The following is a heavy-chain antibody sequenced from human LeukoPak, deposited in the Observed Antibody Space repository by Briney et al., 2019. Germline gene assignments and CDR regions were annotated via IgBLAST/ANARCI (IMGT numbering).Heavy chain of an antibody. D-gene: IGHD5-18*01. CDR1: GYTFTAYY. J-gene: IGHJ4*02. CDR3: ARPRISSGYIYAYLY. Sequence: ASVRVSCKASGYTFTAYYMHWVRQAPGHGLEWMGWINPNTGDTNYAQTFQGRVTMTRDTSINTAYMELSRLRSDDTAVYYCARPRISSGYIYAYLYWGQGTLVTVSS. CDR2: INPNTGDT. V-gene: IGHV1-2*02.